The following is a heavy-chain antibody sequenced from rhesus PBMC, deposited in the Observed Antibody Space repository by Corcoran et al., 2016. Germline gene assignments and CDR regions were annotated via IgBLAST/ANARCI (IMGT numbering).Heavy chain of an antibody. CDR3: ARRDGSYWYFDL. Sequence: QVQLQESGPGLVKPSETLSLTCAASGGSISSSNWWSWIRPPPGKGLEWIGRIYGSGRSPDYNPPLKGRVTISTDTSKNQFSLKLSSVTAADTAVYYCARRDGSYWYFDLWGPGTPITISS. CDR1: GGSISSSNW. D-gene: IGHD4-4*01. V-gene: IGHV4-92*01. J-gene: IGHJ2*01. CDR2: IYGSGRSP.